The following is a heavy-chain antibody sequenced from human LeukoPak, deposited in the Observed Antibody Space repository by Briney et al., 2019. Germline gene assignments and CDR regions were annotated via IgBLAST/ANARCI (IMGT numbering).Heavy chain of an antibody. J-gene: IGHJ6*04. D-gene: IGHD3-10*01. V-gene: IGHV4-59*01. CDR2: IYYSGST. Sequence: PSETLSLTCTVSDGSISSYYWSWIRQPPGKGLEWIGYIYYSGSTNYNPSLKSRVTISVGTSKNQFSLKLSSVTAADTAVYYCARELLWFGEFGTLDVWGKGTTVTISS. CDR1: DGSISSYY. CDR3: ARELLWFGEFGTLDV.